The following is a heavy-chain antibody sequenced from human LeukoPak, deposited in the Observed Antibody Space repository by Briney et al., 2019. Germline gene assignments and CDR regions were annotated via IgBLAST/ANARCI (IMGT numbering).Heavy chain of an antibody. J-gene: IGHJ4*02. CDR3: ARDRAYDYNDY. D-gene: IGHD4/OR15-4a*01. CDR1: GYTFTSYG. CDR2: IGTYNGNT. V-gene: IGHV1-18*01. Sequence: ASVKVSCKASGYTFTSYGISWVRQGPGQGPEWMGWIGTYNGNTNYAQKFQGRVTMTTDTSTTTVYMELRSLTSDDTAVYYCARDRAYDYNDYWGQGTLVTVSS.